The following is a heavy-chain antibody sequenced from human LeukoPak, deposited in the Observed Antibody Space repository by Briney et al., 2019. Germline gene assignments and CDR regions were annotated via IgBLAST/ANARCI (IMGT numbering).Heavy chain of an antibody. Sequence: ASVKVSCKASGYTFTSYDINWVRQATGQGLEWMGWMSPNSGNTGYAQKFQGRVTMTRNTSISTAYMELSSLRSEDTAVYYCARGKSGRHCSGGSCYVDYYYMDVWGKGTTVTVSS. V-gene: IGHV1-8*01. CDR3: ARGKSGRHCSGGSCYVDYYYMDV. D-gene: IGHD2-15*01. CDR2: MSPNSGNT. CDR1: GYTFTSYD. J-gene: IGHJ6*03.